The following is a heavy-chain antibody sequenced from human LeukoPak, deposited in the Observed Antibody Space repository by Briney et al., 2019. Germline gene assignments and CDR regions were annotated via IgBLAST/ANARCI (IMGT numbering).Heavy chain of an antibody. CDR1: GFTVSSNS. V-gene: IGHV3-53*01. J-gene: IGHJ3*02. D-gene: IGHD3-22*01. CDR2: IYSGGNT. Sequence: GGSLRLSCTVSGFTVSSNSMSWVRQAPGKGLEWVSFIYSGGNTHYSDSVKGRFTISRDNSKNSLYLQMNSLRAEDTAVYYCARVLRYDNSGHDSFDIWGQGTMVTVSS. CDR3: ARVLRYDNSGHDSFDI.